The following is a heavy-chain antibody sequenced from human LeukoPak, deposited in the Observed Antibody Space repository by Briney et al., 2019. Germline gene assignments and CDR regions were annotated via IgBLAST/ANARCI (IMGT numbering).Heavy chain of an antibody. V-gene: IGHV1-2*02. CDR1: GYTFTGYY. Sequence: ASVKVSCKASGYTFTGYYMHWVRQAPGQGLEWMGWINPNSGGTNYAQKFQGRVTMTRDTSISTAYMELSRLRSDDTAVYYCARGWVGATKLEVTFHYWGQGTLVTVSS. CDR3: ARGWVGATKLEVTFHY. CDR2: INPNSGGT. D-gene: IGHD1-26*01. J-gene: IGHJ4*02.